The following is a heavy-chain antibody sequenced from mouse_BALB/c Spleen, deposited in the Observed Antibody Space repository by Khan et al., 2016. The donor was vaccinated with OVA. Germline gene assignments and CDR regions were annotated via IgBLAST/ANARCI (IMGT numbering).Heavy chain of an antibody. CDR3: AKDRGYYAMDY. CDR2: IWGDGNT. CDR1: GFSLTSYG. Sequence: VQLQESGPGLVAPSQSLSITCTVSGFSLTSYGVSWVRQPPGKGLEWLGIIWGDGNTNFHSALRSRLSISKDNSKSQVFLKLNSLQTDDTATYYCAKDRGYYAMDYWGQGTSVTVSS. J-gene: IGHJ4*01. V-gene: IGHV2-3*01.